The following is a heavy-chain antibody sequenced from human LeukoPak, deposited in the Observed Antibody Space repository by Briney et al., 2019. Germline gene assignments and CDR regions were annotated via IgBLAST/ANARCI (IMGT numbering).Heavy chain of an antibody. Sequence: PGGSLRLSCAASGFTFSNAWMSWVRQAPGKGLEWVGRIKSKSDGGTADFAAPLKGRSTMSRDDSKNALYLQMNSLKTEDTAVYYCATYTSSYSDYWGQGTLVTVSS. J-gene: IGHJ4*02. V-gene: IGHV3-15*01. CDR3: ATYTSSYSDY. CDR2: IKSKSDGGTA. CDR1: GFTFSNAW. D-gene: IGHD3-22*01.